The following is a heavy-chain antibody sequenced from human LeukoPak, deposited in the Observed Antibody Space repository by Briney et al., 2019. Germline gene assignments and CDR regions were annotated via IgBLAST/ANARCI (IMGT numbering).Heavy chain of an antibody. CDR2: IRYDGSNK. Sequence: GGSLRLSCAASGFTFSSYGMHWVRQAPGKGLEWVAFIRYDGSNKYYADSVKGRFTISRDNSKDTLYLQMNSLRAGDTAVYYCACLSYINNGIFYYFDYWGQGTLVTVSS. J-gene: IGHJ4*02. CDR3: ACLSYINNGIFYYFDY. D-gene: IGHD2-21*01. CDR1: GFTFSSYG. V-gene: IGHV3-30*02.